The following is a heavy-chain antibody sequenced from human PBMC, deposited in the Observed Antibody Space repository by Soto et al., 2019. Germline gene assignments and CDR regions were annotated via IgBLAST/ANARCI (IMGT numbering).Heavy chain of an antibody. Sequence: ASVKVSCKASVGTFSSYAISWVRQAPGQGLEWMGGIIPIFGTANYAQKFQGRVTITADESTSTAYMELSSLRSEDTAVYYCAAYCSGGSCYSDYYGMDVWGQGTTVTVSS. CDR1: VGTFSSYA. D-gene: IGHD2-15*01. CDR3: AAYCSGGSCYSDYYGMDV. V-gene: IGHV1-69*13. J-gene: IGHJ6*02. CDR2: IIPIFGTA.